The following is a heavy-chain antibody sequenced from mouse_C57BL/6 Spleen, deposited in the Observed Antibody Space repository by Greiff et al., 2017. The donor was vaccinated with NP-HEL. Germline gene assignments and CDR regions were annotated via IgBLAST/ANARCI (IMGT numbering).Heavy chain of an antibody. J-gene: IGHJ2*01. CDR2: IDPANGHT. CDR1: GFNIKNTY. Sequence: EVQLQQSVAELVRPGASVKLSCTASGFNIKNTYMHWVKQRPEQGLEWIGRIDPANGHTKYAPQFQGKATHTADTSSNTAYLQLSSLTSEDTAIYYCAGDVSSYVYFDYWGQGTTLTVSS. D-gene: IGHD1-1*01. V-gene: IGHV14-3*01. CDR3: AGDVSSYVYFDY.